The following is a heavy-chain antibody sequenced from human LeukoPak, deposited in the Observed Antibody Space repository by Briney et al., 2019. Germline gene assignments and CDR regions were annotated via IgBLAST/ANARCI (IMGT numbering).Heavy chain of an antibody. V-gene: IGHV1-8*01. CDR1: GYTFTSYD. CDR3: ASSPLLEYYYDFHDAFDI. D-gene: IGHD3-22*01. Sequence: ASVKVSCKASGYTFTSYDINWVRQATGQGLEWMRWMNPNGGNTGYAQKFQGRVTMTRNTSISTAYMELSSLRSEDTAVYYCASSPLLEYYYDFHDAFDIWGQGTMVTVSS. CDR2: MNPNGGNT. J-gene: IGHJ3*02.